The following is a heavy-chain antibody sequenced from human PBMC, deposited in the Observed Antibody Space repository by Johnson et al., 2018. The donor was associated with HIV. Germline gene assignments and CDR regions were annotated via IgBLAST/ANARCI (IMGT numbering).Heavy chain of an antibody. J-gene: IGHJ3*02. CDR2: IRHDGSNK. CDR1: GFTFSSYA. D-gene: IGHD2-8*01. V-gene: IGHV3-30*02. CDR3: AKVGPANDVLGAGDAFDI. Sequence: QVQLVESGGGVVQPGRSLRLSCAASGFTFSSYAMHWVRQAPGKGLEWVAFIRHDGSNKYYADSVKGRFTISRDNSKNTLYLQMNSLRAEDTAVYYCAKVGPANDVLGAGDAFDIWGQGTMVTVSS.